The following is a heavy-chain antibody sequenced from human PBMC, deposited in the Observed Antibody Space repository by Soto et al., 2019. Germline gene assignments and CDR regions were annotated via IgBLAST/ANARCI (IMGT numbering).Heavy chain of an antibody. CDR3: ARTSAAGKYYYGMDV. J-gene: IGHJ6*02. V-gene: IGHV5-51*01. Sequence: PGESLKISCKGSGYNFPSYWIGWVRQMPGKGLEWMGIIYPGDSDTRYSPSFQGQVTISADKSISTAYLQWSSLKASDTAMYYCARTSAAGKYYYGMDVWGQGTTVTVSS. CDR1: GYNFPSYW. D-gene: IGHD6-13*01. CDR2: IYPGDSDT.